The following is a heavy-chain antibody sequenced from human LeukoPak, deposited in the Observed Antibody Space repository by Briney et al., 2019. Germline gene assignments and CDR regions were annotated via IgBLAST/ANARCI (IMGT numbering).Heavy chain of an antibody. D-gene: IGHD3-16*02. J-gene: IGHJ4*02. CDR1: GFTFSSYA. Sequence: GGSLRLSCAASGFTFSSYAMSWVRQAPGKGLEWVSAISGSGGSTYYADSVKGRFTISRDNSKNTLYLQMNSLRAEDTAVYYCRTFYVWGSYRYFDYWGQGTLVTVSP. CDR2: ISGSGGST. CDR3: RTFYVWGSYRYFDY. V-gene: IGHV3-23*01.